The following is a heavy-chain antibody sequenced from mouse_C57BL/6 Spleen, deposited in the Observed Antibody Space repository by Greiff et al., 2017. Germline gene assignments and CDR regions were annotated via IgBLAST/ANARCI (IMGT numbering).Heavy chain of an antibody. Sequence: VQLQQSGPELVKPGASVKISCKASGYTFTDYYMNWVKQSHGKSLEWIGDINPNNGGTSYNQKFKGKATLTVDKSSSTAYMELRSLTSEDSAVYYCGYGSDYYAMDYWGQGTSVTVSS. CDR1: GYTFTDYY. CDR2: INPNNGGT. CDR3: GYGSDYYAMDY. D-gene: IGHD1-1*01. V-gene: IGHV1-26*01. J-gene: IGHJ4*01.